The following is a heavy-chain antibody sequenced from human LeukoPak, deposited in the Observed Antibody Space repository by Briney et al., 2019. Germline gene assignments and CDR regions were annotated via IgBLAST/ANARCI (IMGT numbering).Heavy chain of an antibody. Sequence: GGSLRLSCAASGFTFSSYGMSWVRQAPGKGLEWVSAISGSGGSTYYADSVKGRFTISRDNSKNTLYLQLASLRAEDTAVYYCAMVWRGSGSFYNDDYWGQGTLVTVSS. V-gene: IGHV3-23*01. CDR1: GFTFSSYG. J-gene: IGHJ4*02. D-gene: IGHD3-10*01. CDR2: ISGSGGST. CDR3: AMVWRGSGSFYNDDY.